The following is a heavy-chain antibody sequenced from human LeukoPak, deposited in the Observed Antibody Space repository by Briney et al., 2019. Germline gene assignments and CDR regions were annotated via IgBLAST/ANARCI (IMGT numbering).Heavy chain of an antibody. CDR2: IYPGDSDT. J-gene: IGHJ4*02. D-gene: IGHD6-19*01. V-gene: IGHV5-51*01. CDR1: GSSFTNYW. CDR3: ARYSSGWSVDY. Sequence: GESLKISGKASGSSFTNYWIGWVRQMPGKGLEWMGIIYPGDSDTRYSPSFQGQVTISTDKSIGTAYLQWSSLKASDTAMYYCARYSSGWSVDYWGQGTLVTVSS.